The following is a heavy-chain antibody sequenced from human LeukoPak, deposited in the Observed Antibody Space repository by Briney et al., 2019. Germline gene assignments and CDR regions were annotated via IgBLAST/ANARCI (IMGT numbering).Heavy chain of an antibody. Sequence: SETLSLTCTVSGGSISSSSYYWGWIRQPPGKGLEWIGIIHYSGSTYYNPSLKSRVTISVDTSKNQFSLKLSSVTAADTAVYYCARAPDSSGSDYWGQGTLVTVSS. CDR3: ARAPDSSGSDY. V-gene: IGHV4-39*07. CDR2: IHYSGST. J-gene: IGHJ4*02. D-gene: IGHD3-22*01. CDR1: GGSISSSSYY.